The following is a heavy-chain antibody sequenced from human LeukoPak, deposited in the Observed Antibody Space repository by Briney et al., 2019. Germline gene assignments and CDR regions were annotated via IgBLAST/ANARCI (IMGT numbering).Heavy chain of an antibody. J-gene: IGHJ4*02. CDR3: AKDAYDNSDYYYFSRGPNDY. V-gene: IGHV3-23*01. D-gene: IGHD3-22*01. CDR1: GFTFSSYA. Sequence: GGSLRLSCAVSGFTFSSYAMSWVRQAPGKGLEWVSAISGGGGGTDYADSVKGRFTISRDNSKNTLYLQMNSLRAEDTAVYYCAKDAYDNSDYYYFSRGPNDYWGQGTLVAVSS. CDR2: ISGGGGGT.